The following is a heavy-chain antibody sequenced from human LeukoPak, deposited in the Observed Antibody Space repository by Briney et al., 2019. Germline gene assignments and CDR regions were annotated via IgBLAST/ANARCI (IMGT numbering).Heavy chain of an antibody. Sequence: GRSLRLSCAASGFTFDDYAMHWVRQAPGKGLEWVSSISSSSSYIYYADSVKGRFTISRDNAKNSLYLQMNSLRAEDTAVYYCARDDIRRFDLWGRGTLVTVSS. V-gene: IGHV3-21*01. D-gene: IGHD3-3*02. CDR3: ARDDIRRFDL. J-gene: IGHJ2*01. CDR1: GFTFDDYA. CDR2: ISSSSSYI.